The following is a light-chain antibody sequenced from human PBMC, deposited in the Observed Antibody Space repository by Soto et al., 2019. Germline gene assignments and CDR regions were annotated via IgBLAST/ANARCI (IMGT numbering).Light chain of an antibody. V-gene: IGKV3-11*01. Sequence: EIVLTQSPSTLSLSPGERATLSCRASQSVRRYLAWYQQKPGQAPRLLIYDASTRATRIPARFSSSGSETDFTLTITSLEPEDFAVHYCQQRNNWPPITFGQGTRLEIK. CDR2: DAS. CDR3: QQRNNWPPIT. J-gene: IGKJ5*01. CDR1: QSVRRY.